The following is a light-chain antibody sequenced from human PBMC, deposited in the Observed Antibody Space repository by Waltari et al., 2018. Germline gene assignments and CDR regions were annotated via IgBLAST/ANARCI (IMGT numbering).Light chain of an antibody. CDR2: GAS. J-gene: IGKJ1*01. V-gene: IGKV3-15*01. Sequence: EVVMTQSPATMSVSPGESATLSFRASQCVSTNLAWYQQKPGQGPRLLIYGASTRATDIPARFSGSGSGTEFTLTISSLQSEDFAVYYCQQYNNWPWTFGLGTKVEIK. CDR1: QCVSTN. CDR3: QQYNNWPWT.